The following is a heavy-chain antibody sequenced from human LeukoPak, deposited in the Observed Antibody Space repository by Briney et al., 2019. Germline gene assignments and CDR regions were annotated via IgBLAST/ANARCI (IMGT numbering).Heavy chain of an antibody. CDR3: AKDGPYGSGTFLGAFDI. J-gene: IGHJ3*02. D-gene: IGHD3-10*01. Sequence: HPGGSLRLSCAASGFTFSSYGMHWVRQAPGKGLEWVAIISPDGNDKYYADSVKGRFTISRDNSKNTLYLQMNSLRAEDTALYYCAKDGPYGSGTFLGAFDIWGQGTMVTVSS. CDR1: GFTFSSYG. CDR2: ISPDGNDK. V-gene: IGHV3-30*18.